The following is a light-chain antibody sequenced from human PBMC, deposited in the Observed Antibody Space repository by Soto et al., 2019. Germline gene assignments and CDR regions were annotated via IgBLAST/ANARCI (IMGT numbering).Light chain of an antibody. CDR1: QTVSRY. V-gene: IGKV1-39*01. J-gene: IGKJ4*01. Sequence: DIQLTQSPSSLSASVGYTVTITCGASQTVSRYLNWYQQKSGTAPKLLIYAASTLQSGVPSRFSGSGSGTDFTLTISCLQSEDFATYYCQQYYSYPFTFGGGTKVDIK. CDR2: AAS. CDR3: QQYYSYPFT.